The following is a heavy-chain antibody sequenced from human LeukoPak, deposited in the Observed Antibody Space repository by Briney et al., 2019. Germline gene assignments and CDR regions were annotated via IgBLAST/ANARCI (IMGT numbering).Heavy chain of an antibody. CDR1: GFTFSSYW. J-gene: IGHJ4*02. Sequence: PGXSLRLSCAASGFTFSSYWMHWVRQAPGKGLVWVSRINSDGSSTIYADSVKGRFTISRDNAKNTLYLQMNSLRAEDTAVYYCASSSQYYYDSSDLDYWGQGTLVTVSS. D-gene: IGHD3-22*01. CDR3: ASSSQYYYDSSDLDY. CDR2: INSDGSST. V-gene: IGHV3-74*01.